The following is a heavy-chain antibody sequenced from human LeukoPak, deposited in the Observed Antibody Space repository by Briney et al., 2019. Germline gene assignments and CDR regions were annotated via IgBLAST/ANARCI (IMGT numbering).Heavy chain of an antibody. J-gene: IGHJ5*02. CDR3: ALGYCSSTSCYWFDP. D-gene: IGHD2-2*01. CDR1: GDSVSSNSAA. CDR2: TYYRSKWYN. Sequence: SQTLSLTCAISGDSVSSNSAAWNWIRQAPSRGLEWLGRTYYRSKWYNDYAVSVKSRITINPDTSKNQFSLQLNSVTPEDTAVYYCALGYCSSTSCYWFDPWGQGTLVTVSS. V-gene: IGHV6-1*01.